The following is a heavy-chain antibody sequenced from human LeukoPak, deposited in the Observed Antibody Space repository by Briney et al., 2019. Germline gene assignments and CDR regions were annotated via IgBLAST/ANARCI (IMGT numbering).Heavy chain of an antibody. CDR1: GFSLSTSGMC. V-gene: IGHV2-70*11. CDR2: IDWDDDK. Sequence: SGPTLVDPTQPLTLTCTFSGFSLSTSGMCVSWIRQPPVKALEWLARIDWDDDKYYSTSLKTRLTISKDTSKNQVVLTMTNMDPVDTATYYCARIVLYYYDSSGYYYDYWGQGTLVTVSS. CDR3: ARIVLYYYDSSGYYYDY. J-gene: IGHJ4*02. D-gene: IGHD3-22*01.